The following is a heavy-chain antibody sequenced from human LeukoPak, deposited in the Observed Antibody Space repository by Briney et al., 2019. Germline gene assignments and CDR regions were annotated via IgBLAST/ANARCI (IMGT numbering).Heavy chain of an antibody. CDR3: ARGERGYCSGGSCYGAFYYYYGMDV. V-gene: IGHV4-34*01. CDR2: INHSGST. D-gene: IGHD2-15*01. CDR1: GGSFSGYY. J-gene: IGHJ6*02. Sequence: PSETLSLTCAVYGGSFSGYYWSWIRQPPGKGLEWIGEINHSGSTNYNPSLKSRVTISVDTSKNQFSLKLSSVTAADTAVYYCARGERGYCSGGSCYGAFYYYYGMDVWGQGTTVTVSS.